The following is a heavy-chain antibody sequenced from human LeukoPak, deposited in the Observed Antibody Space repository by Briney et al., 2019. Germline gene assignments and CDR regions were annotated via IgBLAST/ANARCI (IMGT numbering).Heavy chain of an antibody. CDR3: ARGLSSILIAAAGKGGDYYGMDV. D-gene: IGHD6-13*01. J-gene: IGHJ6*02. V-gene: IGHV1-46*01. CDR2: INPSGGST. Sequence: ASVKVSCKASGYTFTSYYMHWVRQAPGQGLEWMGIINPSGGSTSYAQKFQGRVTMTRDTSTSTVYMELSSLRSEDTAVYYCARGLSSILIAAAGKGGDYYGMDVWGQGTTVTVSS. CDR1: GYTFTSYY.